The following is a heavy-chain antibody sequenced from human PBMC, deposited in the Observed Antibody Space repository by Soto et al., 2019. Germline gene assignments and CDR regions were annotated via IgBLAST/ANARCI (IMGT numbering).Heavy chain of an antibody. CDR1: GFTFSNYA. J-gene: IGHJ4*02. CDR2: ISGSGGST. CDR3: AQDGPEGIFDY. Sequence: EVQLLESGGGLVQPGGSLRLSCAASGFTFSNYAMSWVRQAPGKGLEWVSAISGSGGSTFYADSVKGRFTISRDNSKNTLYLHMNGLRAEDTAVYYCAQDGPEGIFDYWGQGTLVTVSS. D-gene: IGHD6-13*01. V-gene: IGHV3-23*01.